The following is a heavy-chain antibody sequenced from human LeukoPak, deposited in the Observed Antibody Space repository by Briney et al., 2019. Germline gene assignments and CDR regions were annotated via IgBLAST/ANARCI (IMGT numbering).Heavy chain of an antibody. J-gene: IGHJ4*02. Sequence: AGSLRLSCAASGFTLSRYGMHWVRQAPGKGLEWMADIAADGGVKHYANSVTGRFILYRDDSKNTVYLQMNNGVVEDAAVYYCVREATWGKWNFDHWGQGTPVTVSS. D-gene: IGHD7-27*01. V-gene: IGHV3-30*03. CDR2: IAADGGVK. CDR3: VREATWGKWNFDH. CDR1: GFTLSRYG.